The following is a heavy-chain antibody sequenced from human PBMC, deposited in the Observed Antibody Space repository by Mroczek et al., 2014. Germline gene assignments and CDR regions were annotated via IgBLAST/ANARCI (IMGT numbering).Heavy chain of an antibody. D-gene: IGHD4-11*01. CDR2: ISSSSSYI. CDR3: ARNDYSNSYLFDY. J-gene: IGHJ4*02. Sequence: EVQLVESGGGLVKPGGSLRLSCAASGFTFSSYSMNWVRQAPGKGLEWVSSISSSSSYIYYADSVKGRFTISRDNAKNSLYLQMNSLRAEDTAVYYCARNDYSNSYLFDYWGQGTLVTVSS. CDR1: GFTFSSYS. V-gene: IGHV3-21*01.